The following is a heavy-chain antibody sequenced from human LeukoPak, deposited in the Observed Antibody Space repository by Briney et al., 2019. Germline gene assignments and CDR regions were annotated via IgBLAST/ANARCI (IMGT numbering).Heavy chain of an antibody. J-gene: IGHJ4*02. Sequence: SETLSLTCAVYGGSFGGYYWSWIRQPPGKGLEWIGEINHSGSTNYNPSLKSRVTISVDTSKNQFSLKLSSVTAADTAVYYCASFTVVTQCWGQGTLVTVSS. V-gene: IGHV4-34*01. CDR1: GGSFGGYY. CDR3: ASFTVVTQC. CDR2: INHSGST. D-gene: IGHD4-23*01.